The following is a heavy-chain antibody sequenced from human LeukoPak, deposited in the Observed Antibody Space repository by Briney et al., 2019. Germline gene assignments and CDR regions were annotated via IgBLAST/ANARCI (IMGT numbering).Heavy chain of an antibody. D-gene: IGHD4-17*01. CDR1: GFTFNNFG. CDR3: ARDWGTTVTDFDY. CDR2: IKQDGSEK. V-gene: IGHV3-7*01. J-gene: IGHJ4*02. Sequence: PGGSLRLSCAASGFTFNNFGMHWVRQAPGKGLEWVANIKQDGSEKYYVDSVKGRFTISRDNAKNSLYLQMNSLRAEDTAVYYCARDWGTTVTDFDYWGQGTLVTVSS.